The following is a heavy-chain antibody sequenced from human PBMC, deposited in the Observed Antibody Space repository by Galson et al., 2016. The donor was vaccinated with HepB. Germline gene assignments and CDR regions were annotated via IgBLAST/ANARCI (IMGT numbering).Heavy chain of an antibody. Sequence: SCKASGYTFTSYYMHWARQAPGQGLEWMGIINPSGGSTSYAQKFQGRVTMTRDTSTSTVYMELSSLRSEDTAVYYCARVQYYYDTTRRVYYYYGMDVWGQGTTVTVSS. CDR3: ARVQYYYDTTRRVYYYYGMDV. J-gene: IGHJ6*02. CDR2: INPSGGST. D-gene: IGHD3-22*01. V-gene: IGHV1-46*01. CDR1: GYTFTSYY.